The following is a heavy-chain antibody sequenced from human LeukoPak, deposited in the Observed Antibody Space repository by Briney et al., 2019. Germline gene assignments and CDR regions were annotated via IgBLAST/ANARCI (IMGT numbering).Heavy chain of an antibody. CDR3: ARNSIRKIFVVVVAATYYYGMDV. CDR2: MNPNSGNT. J-gene: IGHJ6*02. Sequence: ASVKASCKASGYTFTSYDINWVRQATGQGLEWMGWMNPNSGNTGYAQKFQGRVTMTRNTSISTAYMELSSLRSEDTAVYYCARNSIRKIFVVVVAATYYYGMDVWGQGTTVTVSS. D-gene: IGHD2-15*01. CDR1: GYTFTSYD. V-gene: IGHV1-8*01.